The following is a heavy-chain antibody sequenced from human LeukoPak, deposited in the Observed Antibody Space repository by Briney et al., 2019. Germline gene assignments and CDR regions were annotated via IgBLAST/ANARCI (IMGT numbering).Heavy chain of an antibody. Sequence: ASVKVSCKTSGYTFTGYYMHWVRQAPGQGLEWMGWISPTGGDTRYAQIFQGRVVMTRDTSISTAYMELSRLRSDDTAVYFCVRDGLNWNYDYWGQGTLVAVSS. CDR3: VRDGLNWNYDY. D-gene: IGHD1-7*01. CDR2: ISPTGGDT. CDR1: GYTFTGYY. J-gene: IGHJ4*02. V-gene: IGHV1-2*02.